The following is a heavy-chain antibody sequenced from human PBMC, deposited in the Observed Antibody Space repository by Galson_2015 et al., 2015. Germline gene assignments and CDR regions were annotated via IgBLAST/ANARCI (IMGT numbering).Heavy chain of an antibody. Sequence: SVKVSCKASGYTFTSYYMHWVRQAPGQGLEWMGIINPRSGSTSYAQKFQGRATMTRDTSTSTVYMELSSLRSEDTAVYYCARALGLGDYYGMDVWGQGTTVTVSS. D-gene: IGHD7-27*01. CDR1: GYTFTSYY. V-gene: IGHV1-46*01. CDR3: ARALGLGDYYGMDV. CDR2: INPRSGST. J-gene: IGHJ6*02.